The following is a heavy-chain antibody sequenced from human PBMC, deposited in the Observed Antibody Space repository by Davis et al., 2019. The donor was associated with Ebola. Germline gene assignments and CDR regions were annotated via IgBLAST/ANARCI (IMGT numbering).Heavy chain of an antibody. V-gene: IGHV3-53*01. CDR3: AKGGRIRSPGIGDK. CDR1: GFTVSNKY. D-gene: IGHD3-10*01. CDR2: TSVDGT. Sequence: PGGSLRLSCAASGFTVSNKYVSWVRQAPGKGLEWVAITSVDGTSYADSVKGRFTIARDNSRNTLYLPMTSLRAEETALYYCAKGGRIRSPGIGDKWGQGTLVTVSS. J-gene: IGHJ4*02.